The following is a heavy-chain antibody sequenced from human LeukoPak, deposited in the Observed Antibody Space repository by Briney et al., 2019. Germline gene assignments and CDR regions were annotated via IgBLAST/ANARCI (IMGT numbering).Heavy chain of an antibody. CDR1: GFTFSSYA. D-gene: IGHD1-26*01. CDR2: ISGSGDST. Sequence: PGGSLRLSCAASGFTFSSYAMSWVRQAPGKGLEWVSAISGSGDSTYYADSVEGRFTLSRDNSKNTLYLQMNSLRAEDTAVYYCAKDWANIVGAPTLWGQGTLVTVSS. CDR3: AKDWANIVGAPTL. V-gene: IGHV3-23*01. J-gene: IGHJ4*02.